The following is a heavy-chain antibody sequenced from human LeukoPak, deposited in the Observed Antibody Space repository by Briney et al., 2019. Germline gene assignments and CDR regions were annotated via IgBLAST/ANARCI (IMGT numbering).Heavy chain of an antibody. CDR2: IYTSGST. CDR3: ARDSLYDFWSGYFPQGMDV. V-gene: IGHV4-61*02. Sequence: PSQTLSLTCTVSGGSISSGSYYWSWIRQPAGKGLEWIGRIYTSGSTNYNPSLKSRLTISVDTSKNQFSLKLSSVTAADTAVYYCARDSLYDFWSGYFPQGMDVWGQGTTVTVSS. CDR1: GGSISSGSYY. J-gene: IGHJ6*02. D-gene: IGHD3-3*01.